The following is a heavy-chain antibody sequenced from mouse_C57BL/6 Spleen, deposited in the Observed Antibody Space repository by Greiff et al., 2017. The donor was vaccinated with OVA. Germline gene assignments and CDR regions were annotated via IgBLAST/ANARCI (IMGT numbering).Heavy chain of an antibody. CDR1: GYTFTDYY. J-gene: IGHJ4*01. CDR2: INPYNGGP. V-gene: IGHV1-19*01. CDR3: ARGEGAMDY. Sequence: EVQLQQSGPVLVKPGASVKMSCKASGYTFTDYYMNWVKQSHGKSLEWIGVINPYNGGPSYNQKFKGKATLTVDKSSSTAYMELNSLTSEDSAVYYCARGEGAMDYWGQGTSVTVSS.